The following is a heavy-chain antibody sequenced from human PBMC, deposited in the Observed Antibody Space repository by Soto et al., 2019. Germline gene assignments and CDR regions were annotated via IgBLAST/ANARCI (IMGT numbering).Heavy chain of an antibody. J-gene: IGHJ6*02. V-gene: IGHV1-58*01. CDR1: GFTFTSSA. CDR3: AADGSYSTSGGMDV. Sequence: SVKVSCKXSGFTFTSSAVQWVRQARGQRLEWIGWIVVGSGNTNYAQKFQERVTITRDMSTSTAYMELSSLRSEDTAVYYCAADGSYSTSGGMDVWGQGTTVTVSS. CDR2: IVVGSGNT. D-gene: IGHD6-6*01.